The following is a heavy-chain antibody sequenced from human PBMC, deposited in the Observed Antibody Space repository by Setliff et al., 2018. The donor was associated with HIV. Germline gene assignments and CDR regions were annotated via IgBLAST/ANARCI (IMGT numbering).Heavy chain of an antibody. Sequence: GGSLRLSCAASGFTFSGYSMDWVRQAPGKGLEWISFIGSTGSYITYADSVKGRFTVSRDNAENLLFLQMDGLRAEDTAIYYCASGIDPYPSTWVDSWGQGTLVTVSS. J-gene: IGHJ4*02. CDR2: IGSTGSYI. V-gene: IGHV3-21*04. CDR1: GFTFSGYS. CDR3: ASGIDPYPSTWVDS. D-gene: IGHD1-20*01.